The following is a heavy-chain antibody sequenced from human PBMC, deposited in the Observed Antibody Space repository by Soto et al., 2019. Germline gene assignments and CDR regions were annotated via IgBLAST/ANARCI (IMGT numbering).Heavy chain of an antibody. V-gene: IGHV2-5*01. J-gene: IGHJ4*02. CDR3: ARIYRDHSSNWFVFDY. D-gene: IGHD6-13*01. CDR2: IYWNDDK. CDR1: GFSHSTSGVG. Sequence: SGPTLVNPTQTLTLTCTFSGFSHSTSGVGVGWIRQPPGKALEWLALIYWNDDKRYSPSLKGRLTITKDPPKNQVVLTMTDMDPVDTATYYCARIYRDHSSNWFVFDYWGQGTLVTVSS.